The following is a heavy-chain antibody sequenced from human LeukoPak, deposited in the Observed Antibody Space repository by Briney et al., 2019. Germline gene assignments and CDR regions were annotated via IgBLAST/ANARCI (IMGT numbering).Heavy chain of an antibody. J-gene: IGHJ6*04. CDR2: IYYSGST. V-gene: IGHV4-39*01. D-gene: IGHD2-21*01. CDR1: GGSISSSSYY. CDR3: ARTGLGPGDLDV. Sequence: SETLSLTCTVSGGSISSSSYYWGWIRQPPGKGLEWIGSIYYSGSTYYNPSLKSRVTISVDTSKNQFSLKLSSVTAADTAVYYCARTGLGPGDLDVWGKGTTVTISS.